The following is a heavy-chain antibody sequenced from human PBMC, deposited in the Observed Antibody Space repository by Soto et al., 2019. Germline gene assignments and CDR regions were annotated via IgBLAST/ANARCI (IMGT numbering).Heavy chain of an antibody. CDR3: ARDRTKDKHFDY. CDR2: IYYSGST. D-gene: IGHD1-7*01. Sequence: SETLSLTCTVSGGSISSGGYYWSWIRQHPGKGLEWIGYIYYSGSTYYNPSLKSRVTISVDTSKNQFSLKLSSVTAADTAVYYCARDRTKDKHFDYWGQGTLVTVSS. V-gene: IGHV4-31*03. J-gene: IGHJ4*02. CDR1: GGSISSGGYY.